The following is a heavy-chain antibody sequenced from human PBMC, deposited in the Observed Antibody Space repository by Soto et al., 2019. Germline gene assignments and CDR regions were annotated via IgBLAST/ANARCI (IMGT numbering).Heavy chain of an antibody. CDR3: ARDVCDSSSLDPPYGMDV. J-gene: IGHJ6*01. CDR2: INAGNGDT. V-gene: IGHV1-3*01. CDR1: GYTFTSYA. D-gene: IGHD6-6*01. Sequence: GASVKVSCKASGYTFTSYAMHWVRQAPGQRLEWMGWINAGNGDTKYAQKFQGWVTMTRDTSISTAYMELSRLRSDDTAVYYCARDVCDSSSLDPPYGMDVSGQATTVTVSS.